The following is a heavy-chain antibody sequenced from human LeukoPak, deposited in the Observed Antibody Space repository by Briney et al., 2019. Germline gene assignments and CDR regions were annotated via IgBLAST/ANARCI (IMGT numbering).Heavy chain of an antibody. CDR1: GFTFTGHS. D-gene: IGHD1-26*01. Sequence: GGSLRLSCVASGFTFTGHSMHWVRQAPGKGLEWVAVVADDEKTIFYADSLKGRFTVSRDNSKNTVYLQMNSLGDEDTAVYYCAREKQSGGTPFDYWGQGSLVTVSS. CDR2: VADDEKTI. J-gene: IGHJ4*02. V-gene: IGHV3-30*04. CDR3: AREKQSGGTPFDY.